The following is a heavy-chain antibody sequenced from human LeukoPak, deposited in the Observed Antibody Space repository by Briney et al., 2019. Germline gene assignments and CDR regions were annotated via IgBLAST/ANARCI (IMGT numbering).Heavy chain of an antibody. CDR1: GFTFDDYA. D-gene: IGHD6-19*01. CDR3: AKVAGYSSGWYGTGDAFDI. Sequence: GGSLRLSCAASGFTFDDYAMHWVRQAPGKGLEWVSGISWNSGSIGYADSVKGRFTISRDNAKDSLYLQMNNLRAEDTALYYCAKVAGYSSGWYGTGDAFDIWGQGTMVTVSS. J-gene: IGHJ3*02. V-gene: IGHV3-9*01. CDR2: ISWNSGSI.